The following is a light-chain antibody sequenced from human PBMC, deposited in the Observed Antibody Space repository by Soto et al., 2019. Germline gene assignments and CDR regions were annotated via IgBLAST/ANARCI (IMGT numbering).Light chain of an antibody. V-gene: IGKV1-9*01. CDR2: PAS. CDR1: QGLSSS. Sequence: DIQLTQSPSFLSASVGDRVTITCRASQGLSSSLAWYQQRPGKAPQLLIYPASTLQSGVPAWFSGSGSGTEFTLTISSLQSEDFATYYCQQLNAYPLTFGGGTKVEIK. CDR3: QQLNAYPLT. J-gene: IGKJ4*01.